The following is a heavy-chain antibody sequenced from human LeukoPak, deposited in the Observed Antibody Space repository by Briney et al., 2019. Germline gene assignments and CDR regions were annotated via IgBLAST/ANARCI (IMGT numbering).Heavy chain of an antibody. CDR3: ARGDGAYCGGDCYWPEALDI. CDR1: GFTVSSNY. Sequence: PGGSLRLSCAASGFTVSSNYMSWIRQPPGKGLEWIGSIYYSGSTYYNPSLKSRVTISGDTSKNQFSLKLSSVTAADTAVYYCARGDGAYCGGDCYWPEALDIWGQGTMVTVSS. CDR2: IYYSGST. V-gene: IGHV4-59*02. D-gene: IGHD2-21*02. J-gene: IGHJ3*02.